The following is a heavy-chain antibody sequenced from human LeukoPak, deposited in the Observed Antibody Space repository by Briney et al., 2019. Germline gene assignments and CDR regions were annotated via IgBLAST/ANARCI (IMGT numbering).Heavy chain of an antibody. CDR2: IYFNGNT. V-gene: IGHV4-30-4*01. D-gene: IGHD2-15*01. Sequence: SEALSLTCTVSGGSISSGNYYWGWIRQPPGKGLEWIGYIYFNGNTYYNPSLTSRVTISVDTSTKQFSLKLNSVTAADTAVYYCASGYSSGLFDYWGQGTLVTVSS. J-gene: IGHJ4*02. CDR1: GGSISSGNYY. CDR3: ASGYSSGLFDY.